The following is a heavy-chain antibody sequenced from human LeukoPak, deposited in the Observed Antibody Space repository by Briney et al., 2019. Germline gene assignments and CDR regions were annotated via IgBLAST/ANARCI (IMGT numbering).Heavy chain of an antibody. CDR2: ISSSSSYI. Sequence: PGGSLRLSCAASGFTFSSYSMNWVRQAPGKGLEWVSSISSSSSYIYYADSVKGRFTISRDNAKNSLYLQMNSLRAEDTAVYYCARDREYSGSYYGDYYYDYMDVWGKGTTVTVSS. D-gene: IGHD1-26*01. J-gene: IGHJ6*03. CDR3: ARDREYSGSYYGDYYYDYMDV. V-gene: IGHV3-21*01. CDR1: GFTFSSYS.